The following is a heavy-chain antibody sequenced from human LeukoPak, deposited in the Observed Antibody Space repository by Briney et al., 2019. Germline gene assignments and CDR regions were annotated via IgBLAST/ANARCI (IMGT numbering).Heavy chain of an antibody. CDR2: ISSSSSYI. CDR3: ASVDTAMTEIDY. V-gene: IGHV3-21*01. J-gene: IGHJ4*02. CDR1: GFTFSSYS. D-gene: IGHD5-18*01. Sequence: NPGGSLRLSCAASGFTFSSYSMNWVRQAPGKWLEWVSSISSSSSYIYYADSVKGRFTISRDNAKNSLYLQMNSLRAEDTAVYYCASVDTAMTEIDYWGQGNLVTVSS.